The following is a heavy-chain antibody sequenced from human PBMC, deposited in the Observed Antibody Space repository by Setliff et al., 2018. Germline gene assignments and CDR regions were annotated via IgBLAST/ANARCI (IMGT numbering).Heavy chain of an antibody. J-gene: IGHJ4*02. CDR1: GFTVSSFS. CDR3: AKVKKQLIRGSGFDY. V-gene: IGHV3-30*18. Sequence: AGGSLRLSCAASGFTVSSFSMHWVRQAPVKGLDWVATLSDDGSNEFYADSVKGRFTISRDNSENTLDLQMNSLRVEDTALYYCAKVKKQLIRGSGFDYWGQGTLVTVSS. CDR2: LSDDGSNE. D-gene: IGHD1-1*01.